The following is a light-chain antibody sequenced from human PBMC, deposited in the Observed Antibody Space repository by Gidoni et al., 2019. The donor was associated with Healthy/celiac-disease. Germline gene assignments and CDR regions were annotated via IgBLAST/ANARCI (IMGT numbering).Light chain of an antibody. J-gene: IGKJ2*01. CDR3: QQYNNWPLYT. V-gene: IGKV3-15*01. Sequence: EIVLTQSPATLSVSQGERATLSCRASQSVSSNLAWYQQTPGQAPRLLIYGASTRATGIPARFSGSGSGTEFTLTISSLQSEDFAVYYCQQYNNWPLYTFGQGTKLEIK. CDR1: QSVSSN. CDR2: GAS.